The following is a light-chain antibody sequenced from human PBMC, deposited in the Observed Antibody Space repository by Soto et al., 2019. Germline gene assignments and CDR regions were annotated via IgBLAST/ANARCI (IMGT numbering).Light chain of an antibody. CDR3: YSYAGSRTYV. J-gene: IGLJ1*01. V-gene: IGLV2-23*01. CDR1: SSDVGSHNL. CDR2: GAN. Sequence: QSALTQPASVSGSPGQSITISCTGTSSDVGSHNLVSWYQQHPGKAPKLMIYGANKRPSGVSNRFFGSKSGNTASLTISGLQAEDEADYYCYSYAGSRTYVFGTGTKLTVL.